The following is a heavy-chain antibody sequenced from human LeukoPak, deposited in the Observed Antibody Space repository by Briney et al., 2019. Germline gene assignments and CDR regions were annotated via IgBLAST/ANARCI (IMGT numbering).Heavy chain of an antibody. J-gene: IGHJ4*02. Sequence: GRSLRLSCIASGFVFSRDNMNWVRRAPGKGLEWVAHISEAIYYADSVQGRFTISRDNAKNSLYLQMSKLRAEDTAMYYCVREVGRPKTFYFDSWGRGTPVTVSS. V-gene: IGHV3-48*04. CDR3: VREVGRPKTFYFDS. CDR1: GFVFSRDN. D-gene: IGHD3-16*01. CDR2: ISEAI.